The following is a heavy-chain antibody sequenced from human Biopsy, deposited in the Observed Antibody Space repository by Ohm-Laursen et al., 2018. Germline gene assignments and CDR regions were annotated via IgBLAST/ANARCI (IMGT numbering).Heavy chain of an antibody. CDR1: GGTLRSYG. V-gene: IGHV1-69*01. CDR2: IMPAFGVV. D-gene: IGHD6-6*01. Sequence: SSVKVSCKTSGGTLRSYGISWVRQAPGQGLEWMGGIMPAFGVVNYGQNFEGRVTIDADDSTTTVDLSSLTYEDTAVYYCARGEAARVNDNYRYRLDHWGQGTTVVVSS. CDR3: ARGEAARVNDNYRYRLDH. J-gene: IGHJ6*02.